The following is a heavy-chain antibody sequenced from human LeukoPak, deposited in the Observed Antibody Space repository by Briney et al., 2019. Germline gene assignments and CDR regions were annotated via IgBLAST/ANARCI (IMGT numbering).Heavy chain of an antibody. CDR3: ARREASGSGWYFYYYYGMDV. Sequence: GGSLRLSCAASGFTFSSYIMNWVRQAPGKGLEWVSYISSSSSTIYYADSVKGRFTISRDNAKNSLYPQMNSLRAEDTAVYYCARREASGSGWYFYYYYGMDVWGQGTTVTVSS. J-gene: IGHJ6*02. CDR2: ISSSSSTI. D-gene: IGHD6-19*01. V-gene: IGHV3-48*01. CDR1: GFTFSSYI.